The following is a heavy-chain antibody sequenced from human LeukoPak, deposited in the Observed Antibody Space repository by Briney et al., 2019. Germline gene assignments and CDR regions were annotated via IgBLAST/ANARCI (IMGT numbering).Heavy chain of an antibody. J-gene: IGHJ4*02. D-gene: IGHD6-13*01. CDR2: INTDGSST. V-gene: IGHV3-74*01. CDR1: GFTFSSYG. Sequence: LGGSLRLSCAASGFTFSSYGMHWVRQAPGKGLVWVSRINTDGSSTSYADSVKGRFTISRDNARNTLYLQMNSLRAEDTAVYYCARDPDSSSWSRTDYWGQGTLVTVSS. CDR3: ARDPDSSSWSRTDY.